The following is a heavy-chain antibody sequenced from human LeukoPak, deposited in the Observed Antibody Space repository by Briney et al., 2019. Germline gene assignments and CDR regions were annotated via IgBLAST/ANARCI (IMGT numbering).Heavy chain of an antibody. Sequence: GGSLRLSCAASGFSFSDYYMHWVRQAPGKGLEWVSGISGSGGGTDYADSVKGRFTISRDNSKNTLYLQMNSLTVEDTAVYYCAKRSGSQRAFDIWGQGVLVTVSS. V-gene: IGHV3-23*01. D-gene: IGHD1-26*01. J-gene: IGHJ4*02. CDR2: ISGSGGGT. CDR1: GFSFSDYY. CDR3: AKRSGSQRAFDI.